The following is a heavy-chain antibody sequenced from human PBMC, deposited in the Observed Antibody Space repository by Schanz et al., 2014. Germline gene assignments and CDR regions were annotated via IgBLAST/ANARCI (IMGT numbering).Heavy chain of an antibody. D-gene: IGHD6-13*01. CDR2: VIPILGVT. Sequence: QVQLVQSGAEVKKPGSSVKVSCTASGGTFSSYTISWIRQAPGQGLEWMGRVIPILGVTHYAQKFQGRVTITRDTLASTAYMEVSSLRSEDTAVYYCASSGAGYSSSWDFDYWGQGTLVTVSS. J-gene: IGHJ4*02. CDR3: ASSGAGYSSSWDFDY. V-gene: IGHV1-69*02. CDR1: GGTFSSYT.